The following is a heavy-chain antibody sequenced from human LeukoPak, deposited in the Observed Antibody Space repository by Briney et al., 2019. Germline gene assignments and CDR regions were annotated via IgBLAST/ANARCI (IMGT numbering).Heavy chain of an antibody. CDR2: INYNSGGT. J-gene: IGHJ4*02. D-gene: IGHD1-26*01. CDR3: ERADGDKKVGAPSN. Sequence: GASVKVSCKASGYTLTVYYMHWVRQAPGQGLEWMGYINYNSGGTNYAQKFQQRVNMTRDTSHSTPHMERKRPRSDHAAVLYCERADGDKKVGAPSNWGQGILVTVAS. CDR1: GYTLTVYY. V-gene: IGHV1-2*02.